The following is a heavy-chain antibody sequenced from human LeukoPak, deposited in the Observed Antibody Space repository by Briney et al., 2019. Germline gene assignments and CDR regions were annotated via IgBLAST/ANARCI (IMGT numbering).Heavy chain of an antibody. CDR1: GFTFSNYA. CDR2: ISYDGNKK. V-gene: IGHV3-30*04. CDR3: ARWKSLKGTFDY. Sequence: GGSLRLSCVASGFTFSNYAMNWVRQAPGKGLEWVAVISYDGNKKYYADSVKGRFTISRDNSENTLYLQMNSLRAEDTAVYYCARWKSLKGTFDYWGQGTLVTVSS. D-gene: IGHD1-7*01. J-gene: IGHJ4*02.